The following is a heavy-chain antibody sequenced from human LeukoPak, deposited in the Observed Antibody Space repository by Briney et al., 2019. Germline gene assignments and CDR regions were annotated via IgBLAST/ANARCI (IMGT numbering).Heavy chain of an antibody. J-gene: IGHJ5*02. V-gene: IGHV4-34*01. CDR2: INHSGST. CDR3: ARDFSGTKKPRRYNWFDP. CDR1: GGSFSGYY. Sequence: PSETLSLTCAVYGGSFSGYYWSWIRQPPGKGLEWIGEINHSGSTNYNPSLKSRVTISVDTSKNQFSLKLSSVTAADTAVYYCARDFSGTKKPRRYNWFDPWGQGTLVTVSS. D-gene: IGHD1-1*01.